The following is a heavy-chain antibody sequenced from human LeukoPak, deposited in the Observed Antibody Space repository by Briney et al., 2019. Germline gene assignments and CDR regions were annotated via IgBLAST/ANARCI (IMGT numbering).Heavy chain of an antibody. Sequence: SETLSLTCAVYVGSFSGYYWSWIRQPPGKGLEWIGEINHSGSTNYNPSPKSRVTISVDTSKNQFSLKLSSVTAADTAVYYCARITSPNCSSTSCHIWGFDYWGQGTLVTVSS. CDR3: ARITSPNCSSTSCHIWGFDY. D-gene: IGHD2-2*01. CDR2: INHSGST. V-gene: IGHV4-34*01. J-gene: IGHJ4*02. CDR1: VGSFSGYY.